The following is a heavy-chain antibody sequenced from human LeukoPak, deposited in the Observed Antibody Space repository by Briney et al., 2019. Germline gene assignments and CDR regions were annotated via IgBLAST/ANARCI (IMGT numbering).Heavy chain of an antibody. J-gene: IGHJ2*01. D-gene: IGHD4-17*01. Sequence: GGSLRLSCAASGFTFSSYWMSWVRQAPGKGLEWVANIKQDGSEKYYVDSVKGRFTISRDNAKNSLYLQMNSLRAEDTAVYYCASPDYGDNYYWCFDLWGRGTLVTVSS. V-gene: IGHV3-7*03. CDR1: GFTFSSYW. CDR2: IKQDGSEK. CDR3: ASPDYGDNYYWCFDL.